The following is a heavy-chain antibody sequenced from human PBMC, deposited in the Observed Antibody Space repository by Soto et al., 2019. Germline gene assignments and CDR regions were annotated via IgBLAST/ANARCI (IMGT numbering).Heavy chain of an antibody. J-gene: IGHJ4*02. Sequence: VQLVESGGGVVQSGRSLRLSCTASGFMFLSYGFHWVRQAPGKGLEWVAVISVNGGNKDYIDSVKGRFTISRDDSKNTLYLELGSLRPEDTAVYYLGKERGGGGYSSIDSWGQGTLVSVSS. D-gene: IGHD4-4*01. CDR3: GKERGGGGYSSIDS. CDR1: GFMFLSYG. V-gene: IGHV3-30*18. CDR2: ISVNGGNK.